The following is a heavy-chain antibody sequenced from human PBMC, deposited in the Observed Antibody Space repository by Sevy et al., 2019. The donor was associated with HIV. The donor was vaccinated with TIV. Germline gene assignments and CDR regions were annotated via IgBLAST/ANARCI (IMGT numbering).Heavy chain of an antibody. Sequence: ASVKVSCKASGYTFTSYDINWVRQAPGQGLEWMGWISAYNGNTNYAQKLQGRVTMTTDTSTSTAYMELRSLRSDDTAVYYWARVANYDSSGYSQVAGYYYYMDVWGKGTTVTVSS. V-gene: IGHV1-18*01. CDR3: ARVANYDSSGYSQVAGYYYYMDV. CDR2: ISAYNGNT. J-gene: IGHJ6*03. D-gene: IGHD3-22*01. CDR1: GYTFTSYD.